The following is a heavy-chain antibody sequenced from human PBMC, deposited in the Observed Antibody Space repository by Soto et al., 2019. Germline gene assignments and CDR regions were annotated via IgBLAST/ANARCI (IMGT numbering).Heavy chain of an antibody. CDR1: GGSISSGGYY. D-gene: IGHD6-13*01. CDR2: IYYSGST. Sequence: SETLSLTCTVSGGSISSGGYYWSWIRQHPGKGLEWIGYIYYSGSTYYNPSLKSRVTISVDTSKNQFSLKLSSVTAADTAVYYCARDVQQLDTFDIWGQGTMVTVSS. CDR3: ARDVQQLDTFDI. V-gene: IGHV4-31*03. J-gene: IGHJ3*02.